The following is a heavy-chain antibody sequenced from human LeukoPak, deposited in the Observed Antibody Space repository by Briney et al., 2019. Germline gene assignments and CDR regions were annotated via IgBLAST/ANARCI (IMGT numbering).Heavy chain of an antibody. CDR3: AKDRSGSCSQGLGY. D-gene: IGHD1-26*01. J-gene: IGHJ4*02. CDR2: ISSSSSYI. Sequence: GGSLRLSCAASGFTFSSYSMNWVRQAPGKGLEWVSSISSSSSYIYYADSVKGRFTISRDNSKNTLYLQMNSLRAEDTAVYYCAKDRSGSCSQGLGYWGQGTLVTVSS. V-gene: IGHV3-21*01. CDR1: GFTFSSYS.